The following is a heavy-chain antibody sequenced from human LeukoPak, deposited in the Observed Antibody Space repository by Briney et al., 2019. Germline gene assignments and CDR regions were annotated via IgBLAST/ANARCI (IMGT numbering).Heavy chain of an antibody. D-gene: IGHD2-2*01. CDR2: SSNTGSVI. CDR3: ARNLPAADY. J-gene: IGHJ4*02. V-gene: IGHV3-48*03. Sequence: SSNTGSVIYYADSVKGRFTISRDNAKNSLYLQMYSLRAEDTAVYYCARNLPAADYWGQGTLVTVSS.